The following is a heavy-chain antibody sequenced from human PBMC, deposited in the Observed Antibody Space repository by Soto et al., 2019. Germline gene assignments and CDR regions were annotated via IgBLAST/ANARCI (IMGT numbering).Heavy chain of an antibody. D-gene: IGHD6-19*01. V-gene: IGHV3-23*01. CDR3: ASPYSSGWYSGEYYFDY. Sequence: GGSLRLSCAASGFTFSSYAMSWVRQAPGKGLEWVSAISGSGGSTYYADSVKGRFTISRDNSKNTLYLQMNSLRAEDTAVYYCASPYSSGWYSGEYYFDYWGQGTLVTVSS. CDR2: ISGSGGST. J-gene: IGHJ4*02. CDR1: GFTFSSYA.